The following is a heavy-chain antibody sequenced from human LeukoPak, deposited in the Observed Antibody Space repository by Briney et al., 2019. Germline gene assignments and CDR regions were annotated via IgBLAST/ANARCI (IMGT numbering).Heavy chain of an antibody. CDR3: ARSTDILTGFGDY. J-gene: IGHJ4*02. CDR1: GGSISSYY. V-gene: IGHV4-59*01. D-gene: IGHD3-9*01. CDR2: IYYSGST. Sequence: SETLSLTCTVSGGSISSYYWSWIRQPPGKGLEWIGYIYYSGSTNYNPSLKSRVTISVDTSKNQFSLKLSSMTAADTAVYYCARSTDILTGFGDYWGQGTLVTVSS.